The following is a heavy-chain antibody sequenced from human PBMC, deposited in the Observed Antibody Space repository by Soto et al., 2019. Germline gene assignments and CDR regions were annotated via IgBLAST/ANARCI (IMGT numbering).Heavy chain of an antibody. CDR1: GFTFSSYA. CDR2: ISGSGGST. CDR3: AKDRDPYGDYDLFDY. J-gene: IGHJ4*02. D-gene: IGHD4-17*01. V-gene: IGHV3-23*01. Sequence: GGSLRLSCAASGFTFSSYAMHWVRQAPGKGLEWVSAISGSGGSTYYADSVKGRFTISRDNSKNTLYLQMNSLRAEDTAVYYCAKDRDPYGDYDLFDYWGQGTLVTVSS.